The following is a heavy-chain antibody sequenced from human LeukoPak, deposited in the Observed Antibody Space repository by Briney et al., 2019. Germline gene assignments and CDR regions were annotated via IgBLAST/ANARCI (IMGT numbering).Heavy chain of an antibody. CDR3: ARGWSVAGNYYFDY. V-gene: IGHV3-20*04. CDR2: INWNGGST. CDR1: GFTFSNYW. D-gene: IGHD6-19*01. J-gene: IGHJ4*02. Sequence: GGSLRLSCVASGFTFSNYWMTWVRQAPGKGLEWVSGINWNGGSTGYADSVKGRFTISRDNAKNSLYLQMNSLRAEDTALYYCARGWSVAGNYYFDYWGQGTLVTVSS.